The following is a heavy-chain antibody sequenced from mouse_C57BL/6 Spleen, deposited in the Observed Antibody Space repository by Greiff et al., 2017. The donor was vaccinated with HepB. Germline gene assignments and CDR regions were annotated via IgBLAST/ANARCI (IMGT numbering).Heavy chain of an antibody. CDR1: GYTFTSYD. Sequence: VKLMESGPELVKPGASVKLSCKASGYTFTSYDINWVKQRPGQGLEWIGWIYPRDGSTKYNEKFKGKATLTVDTSSSTAYMELHSLTSEDSAVYFCAILTTVVPYYFDYWGQGTTLTVSS. V-gene: IGHV1-85*01. J-gene: IGHJ2*01. CDR3: AILTTVVPYYFDY. CDR2: IYPRDGST. D-gene: IGHD1-1*01.